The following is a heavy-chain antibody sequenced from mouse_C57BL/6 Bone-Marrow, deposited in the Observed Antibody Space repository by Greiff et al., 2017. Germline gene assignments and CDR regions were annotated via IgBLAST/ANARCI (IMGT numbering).Heavy chain of an antibody. D-gene: IGHD6-5*01. CDR3: TRFLFLAKDY. Sequence: QVQLKESGAELVRPGASVTLSCKASGYTFTDYEMHWVKQTPVHGLEWIGAIDPETGGTAYNQKFKGKAILTADKSSSTAYMELHSLTSEDSAVYYCTRFLFLAKDYWDQGTSITVSS. V-gene: IGHV1-15*01. CDR1: GYTFTDYE. J-gene: IGHJ4*01. CDR2: IDPETGGT.